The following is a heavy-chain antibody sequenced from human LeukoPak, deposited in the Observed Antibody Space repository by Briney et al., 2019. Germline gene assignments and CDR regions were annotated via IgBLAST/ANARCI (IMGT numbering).Heavy chain of an antibody. D-gene: IGHD4-17*01. Sequence: SETLSLTCAVYGGSFSGYYWSWIRQPPGKGLEWIGEINHSGSTNYNPSLKSRVTISVDTSKNQFSLKLSSVTAADTAVYYCASSTVTTVGDAFDIWGQGTMVTVSS. V-gene: IGHV4-34*01. J-gene: IGHJ3*02. CDR3: ASSTVTTVGDAFDI. CDR1: GGSFSGYY. CDR2: INHSGST.